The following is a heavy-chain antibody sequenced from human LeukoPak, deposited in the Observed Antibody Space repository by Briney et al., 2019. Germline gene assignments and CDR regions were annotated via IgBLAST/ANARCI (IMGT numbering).Heavy chain of an antibody. V-gene: IGHV1-69*13. D-gene: IGHD3-22*01. CDR2: IIPIFGTA. J-gene: IGHJ4*02. CDR1: GGTFSSYA. Sequence: SVTVSCKASGGTFSSYAISWVRQAPGQGLEWMGGIIPIFGTANYAQKFQGRVTITADESTSTAYMELSSLRSEGTAVYYCAREWGYYYDSSGYYSYWGQGPLVTVSS. CDR3: AREWGYYYDSSGYYSY.